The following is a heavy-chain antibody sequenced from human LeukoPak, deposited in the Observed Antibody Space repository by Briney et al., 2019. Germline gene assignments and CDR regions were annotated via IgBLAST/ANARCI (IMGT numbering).Heavy chain of an antibody. CDR2: IYYSGST. Sequence: SETLSLTCTVSGGSISSGGYYWSWIRQHPGKGLEWIGYIYYSGSTYYNPSLKSRVTISVDTSMNQFSLKLSSVTAADTAVYYCARDGDSGSSYWGQGTLVTVSS. V-gene: IGHV4-31*03. CDR3: ARDGDSGSSY. J-gene: IGHJ4*02. CDR1: GGSISSGGYY. D-gene: IGHD1-26*01.